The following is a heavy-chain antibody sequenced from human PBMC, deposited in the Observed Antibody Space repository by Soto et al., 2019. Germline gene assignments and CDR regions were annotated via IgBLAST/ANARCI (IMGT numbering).Heavy chain of an antibody. J-gene: IGHJ4*02. D-gene: IGHD1-26*01. CDR3: ATDSRNVGIGYFDS. CDR2: IVSGGST. CDR1: GFKVGSSY. V-gene: IGHV3-53*01. Sequence: PVGSLRLSCAASGFKVGSSYVTWVRQAPGEGLEWVSVIVSGGSTHYADSVTGRFTASRDVSNNTVYLHMSSLRAEDTAVYFCATDSRNVGIGYFDSWGLGTLVTVSS.